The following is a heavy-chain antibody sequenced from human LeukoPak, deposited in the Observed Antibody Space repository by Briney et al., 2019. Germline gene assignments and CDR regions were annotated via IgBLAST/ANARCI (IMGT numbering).Heavy chain of an antibody. J-gene: IGHJ4*02. CDR2: IYPGDSDT. CDR3: ARQESINCSSTSCSYNYSFDY. V-gene: IGHV5-51*01. D-gene: IGHD2-2*01. Sequence: GESLKISCKGSGYSFTSYWIGWVRQMPGKGLEWMGIIYPGDSDTRYSPSFQGQVTISADKSISTAYLQWSSLKASDTAMYYCARQESINCSSTSCSYNYSFDYWGQGTLVTVSS. CDR1: GYSFTSYW.